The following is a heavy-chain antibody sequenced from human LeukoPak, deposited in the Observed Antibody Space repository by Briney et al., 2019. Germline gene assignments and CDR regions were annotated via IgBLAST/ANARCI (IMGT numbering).Heavy chain of an antibody. Sequence: ASVKVSCKASGYTFTSYYMHWVRQAPGQGLEWMGIINPSGDSTRYAQKFQGRVTMTRDTSTSTVYMELSSLRSEDTAVYYCARRNEQWLVPGYWGQGTLVTVSS. CDR1: GYTFTSYY. CDR2: INPSGDST. V-gene: IGHV1-46*01. J-gene: IGHJ4*02. CDR3: ARRNEQWLVPGY. D-gene: IGHD6-19*01.